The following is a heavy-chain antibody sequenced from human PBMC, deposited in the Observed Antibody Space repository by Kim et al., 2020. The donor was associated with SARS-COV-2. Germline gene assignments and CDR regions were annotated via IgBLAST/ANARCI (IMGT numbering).Heavy chain of an antibody. CDR1: GGSISSSSYY. CDR3: ANTAMVTDAKYYYYYGMDD. D-gene: IGHD5-18*01. CDR2: IYYSGST. V-gene: IGHV4-39*01. Sequence: SETLSLTCTVSGGSISSSSYYWGWIRQPPGKGLEWIGSIYYSGSTYYNPSLKSRVTISVDTSKNQFSLKLSSVTAADTAVYYCANTAMVTDAKYYYYYGMDDCGQGTTVTVS. J-gene: IGHJ6*02.